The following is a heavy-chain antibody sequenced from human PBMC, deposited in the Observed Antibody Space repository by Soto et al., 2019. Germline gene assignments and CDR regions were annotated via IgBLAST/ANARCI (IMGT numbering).Heavy chain of an antibody. Sequence: EVQLVQSGGGLVQPGGSLRLSCAASGFTFSDYYMDWVRRAPGKGLEWVGRIRNKANNYATEYAASLKGRVTFSRDDSENSLYLQMNSLETEDTDVYWCTREKRYYNNLTSFYFDNWGQGTLGTVSS. D-gene: IGHD3-10*01. V-gene: IGHV3-72*01. CDR3: TREKRYYNNLTSFYFDN. CDR1: GFTFSDYY. J-gene: IGHJ4*02. CDR2: IRNKANNYAT.